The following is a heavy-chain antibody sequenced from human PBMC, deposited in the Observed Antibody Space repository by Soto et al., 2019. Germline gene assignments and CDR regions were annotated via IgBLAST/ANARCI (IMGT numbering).Heavy chain of an antibody. CDR1: GFTFGDYA. J-gene: IGHJ3*02. CDR3: TKAIAVAVDAFDI. Sequence: GGSLRLSCTASGFTFGDYAMSWFRQAPGKGLEWVGFIRSKAYGWTTEYAASVKGRFTISRDDSKSIAYLQMNSLKTEDTAVYYCTKAIAVAVDAFDIWGQGTMVTVSS. CDR2: IRSKAYGWTT. V-gene: IGHV3-49*03. D-gene: IGHD6-19*01.